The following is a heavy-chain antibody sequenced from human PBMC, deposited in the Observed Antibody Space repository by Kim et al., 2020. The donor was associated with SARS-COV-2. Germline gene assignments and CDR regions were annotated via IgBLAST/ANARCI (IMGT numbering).Heavy chain of an antibody. J-gene: IGHJ4*02. CDR3: ARESGGGWHREYYFDY. D-gene: IGHD2-15*01. Sequence: ASVKVSCKASGYTFTSYAMHWVRQAPGQRLEWMGWINAGNGNTKYSQKFQGRVTITRDTSASTAYMELSSLRSEDTAVYYCARESGGGWHREYYFDYWGQGTLVTVSS. CDR2: INAGNGNT. V-gene: IGHV1-3*01. CDR1: GYTFTSYA.